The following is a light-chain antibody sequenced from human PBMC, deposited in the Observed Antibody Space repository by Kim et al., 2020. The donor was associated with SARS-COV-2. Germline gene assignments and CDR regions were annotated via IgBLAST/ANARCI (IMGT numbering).Light chain of an antibody. Sequence: DIVMTQSPDSLAVSLGERATINCKSSQSVLYSPNNKNFLAWYQQKPGQPPKLLIYWASIRESGVPDRFSGSGSGTDFTLTISSLQAEDVAVYYCQQYYSTPRWTFGQGTKVDIK. V-gene: IGKV4-1*01. CDR1: QSVLYSPNNKNF. CDR3: QQYYSTPRWT. J-gene: IGKJ1*01. CDR2: WAS.